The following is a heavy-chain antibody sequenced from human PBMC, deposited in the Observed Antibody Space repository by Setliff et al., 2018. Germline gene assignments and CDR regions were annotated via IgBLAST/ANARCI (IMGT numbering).Heavy chain of an antibody. Sequence: SETLSLTCTVSGGSFSSGGYYWNWIRRHPGKGLEWIGYIYYSGTTYSNPTLKSRVTISVDTSKSQFSLNLTSVTAADTAIYYCARVRWDRESFDIWGQGTMVTVSS. CDR2: IYYSGTT. CDR1: GGSFSSGGYY. J-gene: IGHJ3*02. D-gene: IGHD1-26*01. CDR3: ARVRWDRESFDI. V-gene: IGHV4-31*03.